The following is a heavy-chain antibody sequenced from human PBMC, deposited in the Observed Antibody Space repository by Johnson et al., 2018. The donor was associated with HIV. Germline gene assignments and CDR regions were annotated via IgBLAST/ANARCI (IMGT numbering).Heavy chain of an antibody. J-gene: IGHJ3*02. Sequence: QVQLVESGGGVVQPGGSLRLSCAASGFTFSSYGMHWVRQAPGKGLEWVAFIRYDGSNKYYADSVKGRFTISRDNSKNTLYMKMNSLRAEVTAVYYCARGPIADDAFDIWGQGTMVTVSS. D-gene: IGHD3-16*02. CDR3: ARGPIADDAFDI. CDR2: IRYDGSNK. CDR1: GFTFSSYG. V-gene: IGHV3-30*02.